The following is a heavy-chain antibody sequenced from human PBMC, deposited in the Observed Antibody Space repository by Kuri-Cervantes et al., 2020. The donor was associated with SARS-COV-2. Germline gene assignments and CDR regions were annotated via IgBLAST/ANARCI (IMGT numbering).Heavy chain of an antibody. CDR3: ARVREGDSSPLHFDY. D-gene: IGHD6-13*01. CDR1: GYTFTSYA. V-gene: IGHV1-2*02. J-gene: IGHJ4*02. Sequence: ASVKVSCKASGYTFTSYAMNWVRQAPGQGLEWMGWINPNSGGTNYAQKFQGRVTMTRDTSISTAYMELSRLRSDDTAVYYCARVREGDSSPLHFDYWGQGTLVTVSS. CDR2: INPNSGGT.